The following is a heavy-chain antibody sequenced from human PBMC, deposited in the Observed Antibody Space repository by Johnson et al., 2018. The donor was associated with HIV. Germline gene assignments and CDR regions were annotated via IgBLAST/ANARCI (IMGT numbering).Heavy chain of an antibody. CDR1: GFTFSSYG. V-gene: IGHV3-30*02. Sequence: QVQLVESGGGVVQPGRSLRLSCAASGFTFSSYGMHWVRQAPGKGLEWVAFIRYDGSNKYYVDSVKGRFTISRDNSKNPLYLQMNSLSAEDTAVYYCARGGGCGGDCYSGYDAFDIWGQGTKVTV. CDR2: IRYDGSNK. CDR3: ARGGGCGGDCYSGYDAFDI. J-gene: IGHJ3*02. D-gene: IGHD2-21*01.